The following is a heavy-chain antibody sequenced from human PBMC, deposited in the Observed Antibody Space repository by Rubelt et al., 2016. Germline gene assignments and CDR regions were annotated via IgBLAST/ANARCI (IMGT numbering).Heavy chain of an antibody. D-gene: IGHD3-10*01. CDR2: INHSGST. Sequence: WGAGLLKPSETLSLTCAVYGGSFSGYYWSWIRQPPGKGLEWIGEINHSGSTNYNPSLKSRVTISVDTSKNQFSLKLSSVTAADTAVYYCASLYYSSGSYYSDYWGQGTLVTVSS. CDR1: GGSFSGYY. J-gene: IGHJ4*02. CDR3: ASLYYSSGSYYSDY. V-gene: IGHV4-34*01.